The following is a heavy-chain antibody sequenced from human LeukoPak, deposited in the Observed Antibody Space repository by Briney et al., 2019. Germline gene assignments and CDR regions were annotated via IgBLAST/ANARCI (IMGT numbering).Heavy chain of an antibody. CDR2: ISWNSGSI. Sequence: GGSLRLSCAASGFTFDDYAMHWVRQAPGKGLEWVSGISWNSGSIGYADSVKGRFTISRDNAKNSLYLQMNSLRAEDMALYYCAKSTRYYGDFHDAFDIWGQGTMVTVSS. V-gene: IGHV3-9*03. CDR1: GFTFDDYA. D-gene: IGHD4-17*01. CDR3: AKSTRYYGDFHDAFDI. J-gene: IGHJ3*02.